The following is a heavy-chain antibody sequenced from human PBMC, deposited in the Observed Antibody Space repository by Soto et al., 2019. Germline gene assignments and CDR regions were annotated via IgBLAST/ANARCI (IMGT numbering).Heavy chain of an antibody. V-gene: IGHV3-21*01. CDR2: ISSSSSYI. D-gene: IGHD3-3*01. CDR1: GFSFSSYS. Sequence: EVQLVESGGGLVKPGGSLRLSCAASGFSFSSYSVNWVRQAPGKGLEWVSSISSSSSYIYYADSVKGRFTISRDNAKNSLYLRMNSLRAEDTAVYYCARPIQPNYDFWSGTDAFDIWGQGTMVTVSS. CDR3: ARPIQPNYDFWSGTDAFDI. J-gene: IGHJ3*02.